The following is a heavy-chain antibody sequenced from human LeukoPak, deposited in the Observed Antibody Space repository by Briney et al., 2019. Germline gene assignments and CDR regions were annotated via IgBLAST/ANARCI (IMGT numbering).Heavy chain of an antibody. Sequence: SETLSLTCAVYGGSFSGYYWSWIRQPPGKGLEWIGEINHSGSTNYNPSLKSRVTISVDTSKNQFSLKLSSVTAADTAVYYCARFLRGATNALEIWGQGTMVTVSS. V-gene: IGHV4-34*01. CDR2: INHSGST. D-gene: IGHD1-26*01. CDR1: GGSFSGYY. J-gene: IGHJ3*02. CDR3: ARFLRGATNALEI.